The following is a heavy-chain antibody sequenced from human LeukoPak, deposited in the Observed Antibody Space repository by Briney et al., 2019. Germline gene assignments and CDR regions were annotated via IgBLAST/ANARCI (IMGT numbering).Heavy chain of an antibody. Sequence: SETLSLTCAVYGGSFSGYYWSWIRQPPGKGLEWIGEINHSGSTNYNPSLKSRVTISVDTSKNQFSLKLSSVTAADTAVYYCARFLRGATNALEIWGQGTMVTVSS. V-gene: IGHV4-34*01. CDR2: INHSGST. D-gene: IGHD1-26*01. CDR1: GGSFSGYY. J-gene: IGHJ3*02. CDR3: ARFLRGATNALEI.